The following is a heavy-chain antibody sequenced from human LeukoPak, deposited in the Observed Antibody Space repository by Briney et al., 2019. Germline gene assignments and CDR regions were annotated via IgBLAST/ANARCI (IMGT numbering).Heavy chain of an antibody. CDR1: GGSISSSSYY. D-gene: IGHD3-10*01. Sequence: SETLSLTCTVSGGSISSSSYYWGWIRQPPGKGLEWIGSIYYSGSTYYNPSLKSRVTISADTSKNQFSLKLSSVTAADTAVYYCARQNLRYYYGSGSHYDYWGQGTLVTVSS. J-gene: IGHJ4*02. V-gene: IGHV4-39*01. CDR2: IYYSGST. CDR3: ARQNLRYYYGSGSHYDY.